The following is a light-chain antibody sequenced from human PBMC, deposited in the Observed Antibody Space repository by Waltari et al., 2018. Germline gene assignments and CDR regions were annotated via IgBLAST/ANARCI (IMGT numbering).Light chain of an antibody. CDR2: RSD. V-gene: IGLV1-44*01. Sequence: QSVLTQPPSASGPPGQRLTLSCSGRAYNLGGILVTWYQQLPGKAPKLLSYRSDQRPSGVPDRFSASKTGTSASLAISGLQSEDEADYFWASWDDSLNGHWVFGGGTKVTVL. J-gene: IGLJ3*02. CDR1: AYNLGGIL. CDR3: ASWDDSLNGHWV.